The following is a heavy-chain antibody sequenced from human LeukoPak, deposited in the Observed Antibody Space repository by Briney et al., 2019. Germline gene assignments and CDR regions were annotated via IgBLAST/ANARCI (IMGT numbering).Heavy chain of an antibody. CDR1: GGSISSSYY. Sequence: TSETLSLTCAVSGGSISSSYYWSWIRQPPGKGLEWIGYIYYSGSTNYNPSLKSRVTISVDTSKNQFSLKLSSVTAADTAVYYCARTPRDFSGWFDPWGQGTLVTVSS. J-gene: IGHJ5*02. CDR3: ARTPRDFSGWFDP. CDR2: IYYSGST. D-gene: IGHD3-3*01. V-gene: IGHV4-61*01.